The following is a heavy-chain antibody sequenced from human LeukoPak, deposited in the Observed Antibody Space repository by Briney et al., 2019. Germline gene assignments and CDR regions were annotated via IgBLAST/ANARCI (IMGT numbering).Heavy chain of an antibody. D-gene: IGHD3-10*01. CDR3: ARGYYIDAFDI. CDR2: INHSGST. J-gene: IGHJ3*02. Sequence: SETLSLTCTVSGGSISSYYWSWIRQPPGKGLEWIGEINHSGSTNYNPSLKSRVTISVDTSKNQFSLKLSSVTAADTAVYYCARGYYIDAFDIWGQGTMVTVSS. V-gene: IGHV4-34*01. CDR1: GGSISSYY.